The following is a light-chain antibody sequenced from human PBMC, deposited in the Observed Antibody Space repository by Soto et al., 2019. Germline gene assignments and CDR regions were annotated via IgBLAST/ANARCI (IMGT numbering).Light chain of an antibody. CDR3: QKYNRSPRT. CDR2: AAS. V-gene: IGKV1-27*01. Sequence: DIQMTQSPSSLSASVGDRVTITCRASQGISNYLAWYQQKPGKVPKLLIYAASTLQPGVPSRFSGSGSGTDFSLTISSLQPEDVATYDCQKYNRSPRTFGRGTKVEIK. CDR1: QGISNY. J-gene: IGKJ1*01.